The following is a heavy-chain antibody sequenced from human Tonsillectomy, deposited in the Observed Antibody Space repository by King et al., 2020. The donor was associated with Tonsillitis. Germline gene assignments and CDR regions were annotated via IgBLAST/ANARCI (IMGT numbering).Heavy chain of an antibody. Sequence: VQLVESGGGVVQPGTSLRLSCAASGFTFGSYGMHWVRQAPGKGLEWVALIAYDASYENYADSVKGRFTISRDNSKNTLYLEMNSLRVEDTAVYYCAKDGIGLSYWYFDLWGRGTLVTVSS. CDR3: AKDGIGLSYWYFDL. D-gene: IGHD3-16*01. J-gene: IGHJ2*01. CDR2: IAYDASYE. V-gene: IGHV3-30*18. CDR1: GFTFGSYG.